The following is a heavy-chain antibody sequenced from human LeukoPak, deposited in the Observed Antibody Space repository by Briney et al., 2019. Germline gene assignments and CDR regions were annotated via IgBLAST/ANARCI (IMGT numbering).Heavy chain of an antibody. D-gene: IGHD3-16*02. CDR3: ARWGGSYRPNFDY. J-gene: IGHJ4*02. CDR2: ISGSGGST. V-gene: IGHV3-23*01. CDR1: GFTFSSYA. Sequence: GGSLRLSCAASGFTFSSYAMSWVRQAPGKGLEWVSAISGSGGSTYYADSVKGRFTISRDNAKNSLYLQMNSLRAEDTAVYYCARWGGSYRPNFDYWGQGTLVTVSS.